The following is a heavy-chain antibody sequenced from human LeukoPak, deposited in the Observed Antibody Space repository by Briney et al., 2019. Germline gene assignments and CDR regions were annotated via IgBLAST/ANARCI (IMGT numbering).Heavy chain of an antibody. CDR1: GDSISSSNYY. J-gene: IGHJ4*02. CDR2: IYYSGST. CDR3: ARRRIVATIDY. V-gene: IGHV4-39*01. D-gene: IGHD5-12*01. Sequence: SETLSLTCTVSGDSISSSNYYWAWLRQPPGKGLEWIGSIYYSGSTYYNPSLKSRVTISVDTSKNHFSLKLSSVTAADTAVYYCARRRIVATIDYWGQGTLVTVSS.